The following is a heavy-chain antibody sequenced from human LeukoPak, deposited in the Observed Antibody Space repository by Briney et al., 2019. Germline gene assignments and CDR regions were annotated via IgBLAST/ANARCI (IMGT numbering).Heavy chain of an antibody. D-gene: IGHD3-9*01. J-gene: IGHJ6*03. Sequence: SVKVSCKASGGTFSSYAISWVRQAPGQGLEWMGGIIPIFGTANYAQKFQGRVTITTDESTCTAYMELSSLRSEDTAVYYCARQYYDILTGSDDYYYYYMDVWGKGTTVTVSS. CDR1: GGTFSSYA. V-gene: IGHV1-69*05. CDR3: ARQYYDILTGSDDYYYYYMDV. CDR2: IIPIFGTA.